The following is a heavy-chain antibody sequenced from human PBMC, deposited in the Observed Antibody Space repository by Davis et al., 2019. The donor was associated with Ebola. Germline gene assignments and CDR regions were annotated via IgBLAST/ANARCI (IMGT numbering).Heavy chain of an antibody. D-gene: IGHD4-17*01. CDR2: IRSKANSYAT. CDR3: TSVDYGDSES. V-gene: IGHV3-73*01. Sequence: PGGSLRPSCAASGFTFSGSAMHWVRQASGKGLEWVGRIRSKANSYATAYAASVKGRFTISRDDSKNTAYLQMNSLKTEDTAVYYCTSVDYGDSESWGQGTLVTVSS. J-gene: IGHJ5*02. CDR1: GFTFSGSA.